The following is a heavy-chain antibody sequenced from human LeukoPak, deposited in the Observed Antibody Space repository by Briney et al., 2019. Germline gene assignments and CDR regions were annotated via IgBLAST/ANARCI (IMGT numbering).Heavy chain of an antibody. CDR3: ARDQGYDGRGNYYPYHFDC. CDR1: GFSISGHW. Sequence: GGSLRLSCAASGFSISGHWMIWVRQSPGKGLEWVANIKQDESEKNYVDSVKGPFTISRDNAKNSLYLQMSSLTAEDTALYYCARDQGYDGRGNYYPYHFDCWGQGTLVTVSS. CDR2: IKQDESEK. V-gene: IGHV3-7*01. D-gene: IGHD3-22*01. J-gene: IGHJ4*02.